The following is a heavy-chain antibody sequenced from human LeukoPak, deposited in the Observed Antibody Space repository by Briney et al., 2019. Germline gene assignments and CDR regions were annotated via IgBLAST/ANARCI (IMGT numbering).Heavy chain of an antibody. D-gene: IGHD2-2*01. CDR2: ISGYNGNT. J-gene: IGHJ4*02. Sequence: ASVKVSCKASGYTFTSYGISWVRQAPGQGLEWMGWISGYNGNTNYAQKLQGRVTMITDTSTSTASMELRSLRSDDTAVYYCARGSQSPYCSSTSCYCDYWGQGTLVTVSS. CDR3: ARGSQSPYCSSTSCYCDY. CDR1: GYTFTSYG. V-gene: IGHV1-18*01.